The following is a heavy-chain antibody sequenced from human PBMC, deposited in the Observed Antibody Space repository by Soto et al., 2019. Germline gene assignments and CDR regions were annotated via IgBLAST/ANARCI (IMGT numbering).Heavy chain of an antibody. CDR1: GYTFTSYD. CDR3: ARRYFVSSGWLYNWFDP. Sequence: GASVKVSCKASGYTFTSYDINWVRQATGQGLEWMGWMNPNSGNTGYAQKFQGRVTMTRNTSISTAYMELSSLRSEDTAVYYCARRYFVSSGWLYNWFDPWGQGTLVTVSS. CDR2: MNPNSGNT. D-gene: IGHD6-19*01. J-gene: IGHJ5*02. V-gene: IGHV1-8*01.